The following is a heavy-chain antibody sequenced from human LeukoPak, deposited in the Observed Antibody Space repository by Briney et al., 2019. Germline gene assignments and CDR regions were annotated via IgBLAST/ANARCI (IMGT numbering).Heavy chain of an antibody. V-gene: IGHV1-8*01. Sequence: ASVKVSCKTSGYTFTTYDINWVRQATGQGLEYMGWMNPNSGETGYAQRFEGRVTMTRDTSISTAYMELSSLRSEDTAVYYCARTMTFNYDSTGVRVFDIWGQRTTVTVSS. D-gene: IGHD3-22*01. CDR1: GYTFTTYD. J-gene: IGHJ3*02. CDR2: MNPNSGET. CDR3: ARTMTFNYDSTGVRVFDI.